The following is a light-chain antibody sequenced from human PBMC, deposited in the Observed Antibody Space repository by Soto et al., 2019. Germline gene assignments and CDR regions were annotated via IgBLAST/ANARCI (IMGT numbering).Light chain of an antibody. J-gene: IGKJ5*01. V-gene: IGKV3-20*01. CDR2: GAS. Sequence: EIVLTQSPGTLSLSPGERATLSCRASQSVNRSYLVWYQQRPGQAPRLLLYGASSRATGIADRFSDSASGADFTLTISRLEPEDFAVYYCQQVGSSPITFGQGTRLEIK. CDR3: QQVGSSPIT. CDR1: QSVNRSY.